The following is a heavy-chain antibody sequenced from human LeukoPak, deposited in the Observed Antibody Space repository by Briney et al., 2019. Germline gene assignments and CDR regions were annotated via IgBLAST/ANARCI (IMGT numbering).Heavy chain of an antibody. CDR2: ISGSGGST. CDR3: AKGSRDRDYYDSSGYYHDY. Sequence: PSETLSLTCAVYGGSFSGYYWSWIRQPPGKGLEWVSVISGSGGSTYYADSVKGRFTISRDNSKKTLCLQMNSLRPEDTAVYFCAKGSRDRDYYDSSGYYHDYWGQGTLVTVSS. CDR1: GGSFSGYY. V-gene: IGHV3-23*01. D-gene: IGHD3-22*01. J-gene: IGHJ4*02.